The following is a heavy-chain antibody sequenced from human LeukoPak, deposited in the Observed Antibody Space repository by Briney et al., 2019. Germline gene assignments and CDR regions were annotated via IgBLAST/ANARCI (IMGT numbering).Heavy chain of an antibody. D-gene: IGHD3-10*01. V-gene: IGHV4-59*01. J-gene: IGHJ6*02. CDR3: ARAGGYYYYGMDV. CDR1: GGSISSYY. Sequence: SETLSLTCTVSGGSISSYYWSWIRQPPGRGLEWIGYIYYSGSTNYNPSLKSRVTISVDTSKNQFSLKLSSVTAADTAVYYCARAGGYYYYGMDVWGQGTTVTVSS. CDR2: IYYSGST.